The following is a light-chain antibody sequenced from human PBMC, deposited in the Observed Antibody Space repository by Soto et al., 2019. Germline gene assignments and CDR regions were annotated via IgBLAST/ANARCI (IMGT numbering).Light chain of an antibody. CDR3: QQYNSYPLT. Sequence: DIQMTQSPSTLSASVGDRVTITCRASQSISSWLAWYQQKPGKAPKLLIYKASSLESGVPSRFSGSGSATEFTLTISSLQPDDFATYYCQQYNSYPLTLGVGTKVDIK. V-gene: IGKV1-5*03. CDR1: QSISSW. CDR2: KAS. J-gene: IGKJ4*01.